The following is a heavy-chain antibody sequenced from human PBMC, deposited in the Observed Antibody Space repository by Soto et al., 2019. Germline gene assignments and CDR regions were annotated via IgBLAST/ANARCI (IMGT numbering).Heavy chain of an antibody. CDR2: ISSNSAYI. Sequence: PGGSLRRSCAASGFTFRSFTMNWDRQAQGKGLVWVSTISSNSAYIYYTDALSGRFTISSDNAKNSLHLQMNSLRAEDTAVYYCTRDASRDSSARGWFDPWGPGTLVTVSS. J-gene: IGHJ5*02. CDR1: GFTFRSFT. CDR3: TRDASRDSSARGWFDP. D-gene: IGHD6-13*01. V-gene: IGHV3-21*01.